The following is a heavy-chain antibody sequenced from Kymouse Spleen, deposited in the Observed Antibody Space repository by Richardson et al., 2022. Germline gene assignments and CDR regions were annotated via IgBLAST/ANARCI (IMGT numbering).Heavy chain of an antibody. CDR2: INHSGST. J-gene: IGHJ6*02. D-gene: IGHD2-2*02. Sequence: QVQLQQWGAGLLKPSETLSLTCAVYGGSFSGYYWSWIRQPPGKGLEWIGEINHSGSTNYNPSLKSRVTISVDTSKNQFSLKLSSVTAADTAVYYCARGLPAAMNYGMDVWGQGTTVTVSS. V-gene: IGHV4-34*01. CDR3: ARGLPAAMNYGMDV. CDR1: GGSFSGYY.